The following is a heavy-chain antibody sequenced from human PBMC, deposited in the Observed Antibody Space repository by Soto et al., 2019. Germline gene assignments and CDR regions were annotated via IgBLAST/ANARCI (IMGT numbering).Heavy chain of an antibody. CDR3: ARGETGTTSWFDP. CDR1: GGSISSGGYS. Sequence: SETLSLTCAVSGGSISSGGYSWSWIRQPPGKGLEWIGYIYHSGSTYYNPSLKSRVTVSVDRSKNQFSLKLSSVTAADTAVYYCARGETGTTSWFDPWGQGTLVTVSS. J-gene: IGHJ5*02. V-gene: IGHV4-30-2*01. CDR2: IYHSGST. D-gene: IGHD1-1*01.